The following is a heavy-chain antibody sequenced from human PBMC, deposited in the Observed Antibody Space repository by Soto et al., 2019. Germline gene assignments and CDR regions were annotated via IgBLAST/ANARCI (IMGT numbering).Heavy chain of an antibody. J-gene: IGHJ6*02. D-gene: IGHD5-18*01. V-gene: IGHV3-21*01. CDR2: ISSSSSYI. Sequence: LRLSCAASGFTFSSYSMNWVRQAPGKGPEWVSSISSSSSYIYYADSVKGRFTVSRDNAKNSLYLQMNSLRAEDTAVYYCARDTAMADYYYYGMDVWGQGTTVTVSS. CDR3: ARDTAMADYYYYGMDV. CDR1: GFTFSSYS.